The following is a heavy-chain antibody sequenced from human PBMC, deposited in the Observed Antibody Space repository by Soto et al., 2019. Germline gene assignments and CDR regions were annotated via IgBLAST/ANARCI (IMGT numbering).Heavy chain of an antibody. Sequence: EVQLVESGGGLVQPGGSLRLSCAASGFTFSRYWLTWVRQAPGKGLEWVANIKEDGSEIYYVGSVKGRFTTSRDNAKNSLYLQMNSLGAEDTAVYYCARVVSGRDYGDSIDCWGRGTLVTVSS. J-gene: IGHJ4*02. CDR2: IKEDGSEI. D-gene: IGHD4-17*01. V-gene: IGHV3-7*03. CDR3: ARVVSGRDYGDSIDC. CDR1: GFTFSRYW.